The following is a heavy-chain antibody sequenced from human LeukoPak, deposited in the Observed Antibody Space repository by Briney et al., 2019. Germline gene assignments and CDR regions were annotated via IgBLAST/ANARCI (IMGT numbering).Heavy chain of an antibody. V-gene: IGHV4-59*01. D-gene: IGHD3-10*01. Sequence: PSETLSLTCTGSGGSIRSYYWSWIRQPPGKGLEWIGYIYYSGSTNYNPSLKSRVTISVDTSKNQFSLKLSSVTAADTAVYYCARTPVRGALNWFDPWGQGTLVTVSS. CDR3: ARTPVRGALNWFDP. CDR1: GGSIRSYY. J-gene: IGHJ5*02. CDR2: IYYSGST.